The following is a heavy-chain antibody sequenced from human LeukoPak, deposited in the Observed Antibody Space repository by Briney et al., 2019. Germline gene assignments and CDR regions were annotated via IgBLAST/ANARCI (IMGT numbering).Heavy chain of an antibody. J-gene: IGHJ6*03. D-gene: IGHD2-2*01. CDR1: GGTFSSYA. V-gene: IGHV1-69*05. CDR2: IIPIFGTA. CDR3: ARGPHCSSTSCYYYYYMDV. Sequence: SVSVSCKASGGTFSSYAISWVRQAPGKGLEGMGGIIPIFGTANYAQKFQGRVTITTDESTSTAYMELSSLRSDDTAVYYCARGPHCSSTSCYYYYYMDVWGKGTTVTVSS.